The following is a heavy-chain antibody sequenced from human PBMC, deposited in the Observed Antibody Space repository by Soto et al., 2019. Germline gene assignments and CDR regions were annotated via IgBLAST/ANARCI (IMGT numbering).Heavy chain of an antibody. D-gene: IGHD3-3*01. J-gene: IGHJ5*02. V-gene: IGHV4-31*01. Sequence: SETLSLTCSVSGGSVSSGDSYWGWIRQPPGKGLEGVGYIYYTKSKYYNASLKSPLTMSVDTSKKQFSLKLTSVTAADTAVYSCARGHPTIFGVSVIAWFDPWGQGTLVTVSS. CDR3: ARGHPTIFGVSVIAWFDP. CDR1: GGSVSSGDSY. CDR2: IYYTKSK.